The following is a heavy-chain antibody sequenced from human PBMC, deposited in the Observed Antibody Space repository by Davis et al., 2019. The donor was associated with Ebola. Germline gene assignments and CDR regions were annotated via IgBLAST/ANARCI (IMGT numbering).Heavy chain of an antibody. CDR1: GGTFSSYA. Sequence: SVKVSCNASGGTFSSYAISWVRKAPGQALDLLRGIIPFSGVPKYAQDFQGRVTITADESTSTAYMELSSLRSEDTAMYYCARDRYSDGSGYFFEQSHWGQGTLVTVSS. CDR3: ARDRYSDGSGYFFEQSH. D-gene: IGHD3-22*01. V-gene: IGHV1-69*13. CDR2: IIPFSGVP. J-gene: IGHJ4*02.